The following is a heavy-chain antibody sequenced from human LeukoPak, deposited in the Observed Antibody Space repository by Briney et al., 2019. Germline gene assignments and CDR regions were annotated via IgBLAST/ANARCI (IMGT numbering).Heavy chain of an antibody. V-gene: IGHV3-30*18. D-gene: IGHD1-1*01. CDR1: GLTFSNAC. Sequence: GGSLRLSCAASGLTFSNACMSWVRQAPGKGLEWVALISSDGSKNIYADPVKGRFTVSRDNSKNTLYLQMNSLRAEDTAVYYCVKGLVQTTMSYSVDYWGQGALVTVSS. J-gene: IGHJ4*02. CDR3: VKGLVQTTMSYSVDY. CDR2: ISSDGSKN.